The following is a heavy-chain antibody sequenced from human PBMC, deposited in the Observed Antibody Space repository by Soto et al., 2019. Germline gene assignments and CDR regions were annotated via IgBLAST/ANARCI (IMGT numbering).Heavy chain of an antibody. V-gene: IGHV3-21*01. CDR3: ARVAY. CDR2: ISSGSSDT. J-gene: IGHJ4*02. CDR1: GFMFSSYT. Sequence: GGSLRLSCTASGFMFSSYTMNWVRQVPGKGLEWVASISSGSSDTWYADSVKGRFIISRDNAQNSLFLQMNTLRPEDTAMYYCARVAYWGPGTQVTVSS.